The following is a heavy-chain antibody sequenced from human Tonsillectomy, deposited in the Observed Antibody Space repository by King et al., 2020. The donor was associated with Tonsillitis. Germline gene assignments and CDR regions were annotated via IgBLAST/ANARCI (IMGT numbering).Heavy chain of an antibody. J-gene: IGHJ4*02. Sequence: QLVQSGGGLVQPGGSLRLSCAASGFTFSSYAMHWVLQAPGKGLEYVSAFSSNGGSTYYANSVKGRFTISRDNSKNTVYLQMGSLRAEDMAVYYCARGSDYYYTYFDSWGQGTLVTVSS. D-gene: IGHD3-22*01. CDR1: GFTFSSYA. CDR3: ARGSDYYYTYFDS. V-gene: IGHV3-64*01. CDR2: FSSNGGST.